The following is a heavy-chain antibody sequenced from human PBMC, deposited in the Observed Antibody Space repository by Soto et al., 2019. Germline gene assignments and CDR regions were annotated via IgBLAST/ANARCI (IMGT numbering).Heavy chain of an antibody. Sequence: SLRLSCAASGFIFSNYGMHWVRQAPGKGLEWVAVIWFEGSNKYYTDSVKGLFTISRDNSKNTLYLQMNSLRAEDTAVYYCARDRGSADDFWSGRGWFDPWGQGTLVTVSS. J-gene: IGHJ5*02. CDR1: GFIFSNYG. D-gene: IGHD3-3*01. CDR2: IWFEGSNK. V-gene: IGHV3-33*01. CDR3: ARDRGSADDFWSGRGWFDP.